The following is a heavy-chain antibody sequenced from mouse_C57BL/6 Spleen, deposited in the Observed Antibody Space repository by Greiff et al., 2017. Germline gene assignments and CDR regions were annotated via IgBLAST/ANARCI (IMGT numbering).Heavy chain of an antibody. CDR1: GYAFSSSW. D-gene: IGHD1-1*01. CDR2: IYPGDGDT. CDR3: ARYYGSRPRDY. J-gene: IGHJ2*01. V-gene: IGHV1-82*01. Sequence: VQLQQSGPELVKPGASVKISCKASGYAFSSSWMNWVKQRPGKGLEWIGRIYPGDGDTNYNGKFKGKATLTADKSSSTAYMQLSSLTSEDSAVYFCARYYGSRPRDYWGQGTTLTVSS.